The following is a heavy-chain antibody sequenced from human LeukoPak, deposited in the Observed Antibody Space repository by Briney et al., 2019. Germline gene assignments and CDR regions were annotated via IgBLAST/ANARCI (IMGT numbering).Heavy chain of an antibody. Sequence: ASVKVSCKASGYTFTVYYIHWVRQAPGQGPECMGWINPNSGGTNYAQKFQGRVTMTRDTSISTAYMELNRLTSDDTAVYYCARDPSSSYYLDYWGQGTLATVSS. CDR3: ARDPSSSYYLDY. CDR1: GYTFTVYY. V-gene: IGHV1-2*02. D-gene: IGHD6-6*01. CDR2: INPNSGGT. J-gene: IGHJ4*02.